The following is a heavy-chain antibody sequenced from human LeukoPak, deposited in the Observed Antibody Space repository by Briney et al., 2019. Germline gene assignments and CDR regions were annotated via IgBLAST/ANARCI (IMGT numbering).Heavy chain of an antibody. CDR2: ISSSGSTI. J-gene: IGHJ4*02. CDR1: GFTFSSYE. CDR3: AKGDYSGDY. V-gene: IGHV3-48*03. Sequence: GGSLRLSCAASGFTFSSYEMVWVRHAPGEGLEWVSYISSSGSTIYYADSVKGRFTISRDNAKNSLYLQLHSPSAEHTHIYYCAKGDYSGDYWGQGTLVTVSS. D-gene: IGHD2-21*01.